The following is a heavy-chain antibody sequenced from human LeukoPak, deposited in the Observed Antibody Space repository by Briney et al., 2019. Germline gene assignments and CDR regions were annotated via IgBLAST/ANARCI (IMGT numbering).Heavy chain of an antibody. D-gene: IGHD6-13*01. Sequence: SETLSLTCTVSGDSISSYYWSWLRQPPGKRLEWIGYVSNIETTNYNPSLKSRVTISVDTSKNQFSLSLNSVTPEDTAVYYCARNLIPEQLVVNFWGQGTLVTVSS. CDR2: VSNIETT. V-gene: IGHV4-59*01. CDR1: GDSISSYY. CDR3: ARNLIPEQLVVNF. J-gene: IGHJ4*02.